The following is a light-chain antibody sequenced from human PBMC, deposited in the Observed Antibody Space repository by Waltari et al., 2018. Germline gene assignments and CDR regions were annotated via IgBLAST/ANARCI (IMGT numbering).Light chain of an antibody. CDR3: YSSDSTGLRV. J-gene: IGLJ1*01. CDR1: ELPKKD. V-gene: IGLV3-10*01. Sequence: SYELTQTPPVSVSPGQTARITCSGTELPKKDADWFQQKSGQAPRLVIYEDTKRPSGIPERFSGSSSGTVATLTITGAQVDDEADYYCYSSDSTGLRVFGGGTTVVVL. CDR2: EDT.